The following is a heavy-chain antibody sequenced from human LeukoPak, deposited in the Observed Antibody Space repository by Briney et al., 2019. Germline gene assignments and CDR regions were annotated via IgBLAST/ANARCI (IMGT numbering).Heavy chain of an antibody. Sequence: TGGSLRLSCEVSGFTFTDYSMHWVRQAPGKGLEWVSSITSTSRTIIYADSVEGRSTISRDNAKNTVSLEMNSLRTEDAAIYYCARDFPDNALFDLWGQGTLVSVSS. J-gene: IGHJ4*02. CDR3: ARDFPDNALFDL. CDR2: ITSTSRTI. D-gene: IGHD2-8*01. CDR1: GFTFTDYS. V-gene: IGHV3-69-1*02.